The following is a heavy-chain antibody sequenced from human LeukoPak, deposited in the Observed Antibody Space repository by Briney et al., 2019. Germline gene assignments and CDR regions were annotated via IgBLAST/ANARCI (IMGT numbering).Heavy chain of an antibody. J-gene: IGHJ4*02. Sequence: SETLSLTCAVYGGSFSGYYWSWIHQPPGKGLEWIGEINHSGSTNYNPSLKSRVTISVDTSKNQFSLKLSSVTAADTAVYYCARGSRSSGWSRYKPVDNFDYWGQGTLVTVSS. D-gene: IGHD6-19*01. CDR3: ARGSRSSGWSRYKPVDNFDY. CDR1: GGSFSGYY. V-gene: IGHV4-34*01. CDR2: INHSGST.